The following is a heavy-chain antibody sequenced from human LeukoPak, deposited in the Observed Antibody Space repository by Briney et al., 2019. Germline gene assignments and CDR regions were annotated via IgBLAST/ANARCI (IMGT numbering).Heavy chain of an antibody. CDR2: IYYSGST. D-gene: IGHD3-3*01. CDR3: ARAGVDTSGYYYQGFDY. CDR1: GGSISSDY. J-gene: IGHJ4*02. V-gene: IGHV4-59*01. Sequence: SETLSLTCTVSGGSISSDYWSWIRQPPGKGLEWIGYIYYSGSTNYNPSLKSRVTISVDTSKNQFSLKLSSVTAADTAVYYCARAGVDTSGYYYQGFDYWGQGTLVTVSS.